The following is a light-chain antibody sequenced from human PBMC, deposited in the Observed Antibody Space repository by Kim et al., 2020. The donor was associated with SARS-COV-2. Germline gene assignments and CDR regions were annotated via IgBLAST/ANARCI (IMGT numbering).Light chain of an antibody. CDR3: QAWDSSTVV. CDR1: KMGDKF. V-gene: IGLV3-1*01. CDR2: QDS. J-gene: IGLJ2*01. Sequence: SYELTQPPSVSVFPGQTASITCSGDKMGDKFACWYQQKPGQSPVLVIYQDSKRPSGIPERFSGSNSGNTATLTISGTQAMDEADYYCQAWDSSTVVFGGGTQRNV.